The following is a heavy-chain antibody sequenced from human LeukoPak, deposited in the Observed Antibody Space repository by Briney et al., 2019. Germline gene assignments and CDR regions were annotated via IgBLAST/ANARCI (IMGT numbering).Heavy chain of an antibody. CDR2: ISYDGSNK. Sequence: GGSLRLSCAASGFTFSSYGMRWVRQAPGKGLEWVAVISYDGSNKYYADSVKGRFTISRDNSKNTLYLQMNSLRAEDTAVYYCAKGVGDAFDIWGQGTMVTVSS. CDR3: AKGVGDAFDI. V-gene: IGHV3-30*18. D-gene: IGHD2-2*01. CDR1: GFTFSSYG. J-gene: IGHJ3*02.